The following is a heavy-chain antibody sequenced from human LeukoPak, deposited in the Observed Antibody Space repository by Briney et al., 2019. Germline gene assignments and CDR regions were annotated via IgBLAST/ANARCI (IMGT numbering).Heavy chain of an antibody. J-gene: IGHJ4*02. Sequence: PGGSLRLSCAASGFTFSGHTMSWVRQAPGKGLEWVSYISSSGSTIYYADSVKGRFTISRDNAKNSLYLQMNSLRAEDTAVYCCARDRRIAVAGTGFDYWGQGTLVTVSS. V-gene: IGHV3-11*01. CDR1: GFTFSGHT. CDR3: ARDRRIAVAGTGFDY. D-gene: IGHD6-19*01. CDR2: ISSSGSTI.